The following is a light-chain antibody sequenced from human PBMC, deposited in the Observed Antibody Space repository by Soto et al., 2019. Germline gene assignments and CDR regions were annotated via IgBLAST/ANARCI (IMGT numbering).Light chain of an antibody. CDR1: QAISNS. J-gene: IGKJ5*01. CDR2: AAS. Sequence: DIQMNQAPTSLCGSMGGRGANTCRATQAISNSLAWYQQKPGKPPQLLIYAASTLQSGVPSRFSGSGSGTDFTLTISGLQPEDLATYYCQSYNTARPTFGQGTRLEI. V-gene: IGKV1-27*01. CDR3: QSYNTARPT.